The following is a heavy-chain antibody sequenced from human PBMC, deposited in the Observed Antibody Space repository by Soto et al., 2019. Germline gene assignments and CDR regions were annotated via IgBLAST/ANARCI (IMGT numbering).Heavy chain of an antibody. D-gene: IGHD4-17*01. V-gene: IGHV1-69*13. J-gene: IGHJ4*02. CDR1: GGTSRSYA. Sequence: QVQLVQSGDEVKKPGSSMKVSCKASGGTSRSYAINWVRQTPGPGLGLEWMGGIIPLFEAKSYAQKFKGRVTISADKSTSTAYMELSSLRSEDTAVYYCAGGRPYYNGDSMYYFDYWGQETLVTVSS. CDR2: IIPLFEAK. CDR3: AGGRPYYNGDSMYYFDY.